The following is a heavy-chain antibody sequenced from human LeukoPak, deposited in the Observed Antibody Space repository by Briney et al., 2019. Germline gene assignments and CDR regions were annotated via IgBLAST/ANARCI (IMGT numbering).Heavy chain of an antibody. CDR2: IYTSGST. Sequence: SETLSLTCTVSGGSISSYYWSWIRRPAGKGLEWIGRIYTSGSTNYNPSLKSRVTMSVDTSKNQFSLKLSSVTAADTAVYYCARGVPAAIVAAALYYFDYWGQGTLVTVSS. CDR1: GGSISSYY. CDR3: ARGVPAAIVAAALYYFDY. V-gene: IGHV4-4*07. D-gene: IGHD2-2*02. J-gene: IGHJ4*02.